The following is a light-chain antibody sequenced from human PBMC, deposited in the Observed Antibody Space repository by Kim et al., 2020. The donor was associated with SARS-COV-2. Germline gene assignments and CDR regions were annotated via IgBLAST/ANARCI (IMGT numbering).Light chain of an antibody. CDR3: QQYNNWPAWT. CDR2: GAS. V-gene: IGKV3-15*01. J-gene: IGKJ1*01. CDR1: QSVSSN. Sequence: SPGERATLSCRASQSVSSNLAWYQQNPGQAPRLLIYGASTRATGIPARFSGSGSGTEFTLTISSLQSEDFAVYYCQQYNNWPAWTFGQGTKVDIK.